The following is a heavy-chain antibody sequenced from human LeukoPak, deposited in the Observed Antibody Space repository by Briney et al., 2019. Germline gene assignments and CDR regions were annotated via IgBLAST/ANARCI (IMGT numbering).Heavy chain of an antibody. CDR3: ARVDGDGHNIPDY. CDR2: INHSGNS. J-gene: IGHJ4*02. V-gene: IGHV4-34*01. Sequence: PSETLSLTCAVSGESFSSYYWSWVRQPPGKGLEWMGEINHSGNSNYNPSIKRGGTITIKTSKKQTSLKQRAGMAADTAVYYCARVDGDGHNIPDYWGQGTLVTVSS. D-gene: IGHD5-24*01. CDR1: GESFSSYY.